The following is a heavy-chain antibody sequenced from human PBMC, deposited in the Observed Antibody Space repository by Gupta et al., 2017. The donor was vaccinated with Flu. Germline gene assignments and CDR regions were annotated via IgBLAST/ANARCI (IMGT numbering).Heavy chain of an antibody. D-gene: IGHD3-3*01. CDR3: ARAPRPIEFTIFGVVIYYYYMDV. J-gene: IGHJ6*03. V-gene: IGHV7-4-1*02. Sequence: MGWINTNTGNPTYAQGFTGRFVFSLDTSVSTAYLQISSLKAEDTAVYYCARAPRPIEFTIFGVVIYYYYMDVWGKGTTVTVSS. CDR2: INTNTGNP.